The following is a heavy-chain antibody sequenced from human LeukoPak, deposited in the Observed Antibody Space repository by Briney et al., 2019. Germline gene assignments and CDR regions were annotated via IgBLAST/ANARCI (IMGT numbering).Heavy chain of an antibody. CDR2: IIGSGSIT. J-gene: IGHJ4*02. CDR1: GFIFNNYA. V-gene: IGHV3-23*01. CDR3: AKEPITVPRTFDF. Sequence: GGSLTLSCAASGFIFNNYAMSWVRQAPGKGLEWVSTIIGSGSITYYVDSVTGRFTISRDNSKNTLHLQMNSLRAEDTAVYYCAKEPITVPRTFDFWGQGTLVTVSS. D-gene: IGHD6-19*01.